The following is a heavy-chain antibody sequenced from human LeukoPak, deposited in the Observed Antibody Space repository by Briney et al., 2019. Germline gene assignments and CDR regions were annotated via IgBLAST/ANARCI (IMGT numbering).Heavy chain of an antibody. CDR1: GYTFTGYY. CDR3: ARAWLRLNPYFDY. J-gene: IGHJ4*02. V-gene: IGHV1-2*02. D-gene: IGHD5-12*01. CDR2: INPNSGGT. Sequence: GASVKVSCKASGYTFTGYYMHWVRQAPGQGPEWMGWINPNSGGTNYAQKFQGRVTMTRDTSISTSYMELSRLRSDDTAVYYCARAWLRLNPYFDYWGQGTLVTVSS.